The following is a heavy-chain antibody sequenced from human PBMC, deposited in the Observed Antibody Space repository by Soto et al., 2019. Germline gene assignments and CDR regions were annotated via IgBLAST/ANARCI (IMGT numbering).Heavy chain of an antibody. CDR3: ARLGPXGSETYSFRYNWFDP. CDR2: IYSGGNS. V-gene: IGHV3-53*01. J-gene: IGHJ5*02. Sequence: GSLRLSCTTSGFTVSSSHMSWVRQAPGKGLDWVSVIYSGGNSYYAVSVQGRFTISRDNSKNTVYLQMNSLRGEDTAIYYCARLGPXGSETYSFRYNWFDPWGQGTLVTVSS. D-gene: IGHD2-21*01. CDR1: GFTVSSSH.